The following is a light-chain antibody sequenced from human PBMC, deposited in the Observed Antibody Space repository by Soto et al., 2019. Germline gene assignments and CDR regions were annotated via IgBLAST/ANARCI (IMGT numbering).Light chain of an antibody. J-gene: IGKJ3*01. CDR3: QQYDNLFS. Sequence: DIQMTQSPSSLSASVGDRVTITCQASQDISIYLNWYQHKSGKAPRLLINDASNLETGVPSRFSGSGSVTDFTFTISSLQPEDIATYYCQQYDNLFSSGPGTKVDIK. CDR1: QDISIY. V-gene: IGKV1-33*01. CDR2: DAS.